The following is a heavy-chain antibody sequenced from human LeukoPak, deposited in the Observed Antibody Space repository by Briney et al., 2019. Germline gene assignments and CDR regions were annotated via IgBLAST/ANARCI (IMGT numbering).Heavy chain of an antibody. V-gene: IGHV3-23*01. J-gene: IGHJ3*02. D-gene: IGHD6-13*01. CDR1: GFTFGDYA. Sequence: PGRSLRLSCTASGFTFGDYAMSWVRQAPGKGLEWVSAISGSGGSTYYADSVKGRFTISRDNSKNTLYLQMNSLRAEDTAVYYCAKGWYSSSWYSDDAFDIWGQGTMVTVSS. CDR2: ISGSGGST. CDR3: AKGWYSSSWYSDDAFDI.